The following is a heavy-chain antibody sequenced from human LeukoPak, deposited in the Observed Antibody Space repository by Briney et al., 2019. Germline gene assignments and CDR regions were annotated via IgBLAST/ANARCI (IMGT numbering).Heavy chain of an antibody. D-gene: IGHD2-21*02. CDR3: ARHSRGAGDGFDY. CDR2: IYLGDSDT. V-gene: IGHV5-51*01. Sequence: GESLKFSCKGSGYSFTSYWIGWVRQMPGKGLEWMGIIYLGDSDTRYSPSFQGQVTISADKSINTVYLQWSSLKASDTAMYYCARHSRGAGDGFDYWGQGTLVTVSS. CDR1: GYSFTSYW. J-gene: IGHJ4*02.